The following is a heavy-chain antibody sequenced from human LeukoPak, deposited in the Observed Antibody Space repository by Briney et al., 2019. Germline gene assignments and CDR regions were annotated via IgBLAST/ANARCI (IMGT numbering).Heavy chain of an antibody. Sequence: ASVKVSCKASGYTFTGYYMHWVRQAPGQGLEWMGWINPNSGGTNYAQKFQGRVTMTRDTSISTAYMELSRLRSDDTAAYYCARDSDYGDYVDYWGQGTLVTVSS. D-gene: IGHD4-17*01. CDR2: INPNSGGT. J-gene: IGHJ4*02. CDR1: GYTFTGYY. CDR3: ARDSDYGDYVDY. V-gene: IGHV1-2*02.